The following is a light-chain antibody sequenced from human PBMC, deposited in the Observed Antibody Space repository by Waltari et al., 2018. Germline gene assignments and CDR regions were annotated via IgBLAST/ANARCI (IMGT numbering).Light chain of an antibody. Sequence: QSALTQTATVSGSPGQSITISCTGTSRDVGTYNLLSWYQQHPGKAPTLIIYDVNKRPSGVSNRFSGSKSGNTASLTISGLQAADEADYYCCSYAGSAISVFGGGTKVTVL. J-gene: IGLJ3*02. CDR1: SRDVGTYNL. CDR3: CSYAGSAISV. V-gene: IGLV2-23*02. CDR2: DVN.